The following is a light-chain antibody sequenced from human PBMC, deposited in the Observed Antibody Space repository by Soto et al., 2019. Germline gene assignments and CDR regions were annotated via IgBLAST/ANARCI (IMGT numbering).Light chain of an antibody. CDR2: DAS. CDR1: QSITRSY. J-gene: IGKJ1*01. V-gene: IGKV3-20*01. Sequence: EIVLTQSPGTLSLSPGERATLSCRASQSITRSYIAWYQQKPGQAPRLLIYDASSRATGIPDRFGGSGSGTDFTLTIGRLEPEDFAVYYCQQYSSSPETFGQGTKVDIK. CDR3: QQYSSSPET.